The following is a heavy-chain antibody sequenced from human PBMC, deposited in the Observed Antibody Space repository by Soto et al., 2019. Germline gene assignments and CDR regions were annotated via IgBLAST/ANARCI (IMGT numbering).Heavy chain of an antibody. CDR3: ARVPGIVLVLTKHPFGAAFDL. V-gene: IGHV1-69*06. J-gene: IGHJ5*02. CDR1: GGTFNSYT. Sequence: QVQLVQSGAEVKKPGSSVKVSCKASGGTFNSYTITWVRPAPGQGLEWMGGITTIFIRTNYAQKFQDRVNITADKSTKTAFMELRNLTSDETAVYYWARVPGIVLVLTKHPFGAAFDLWGEGALVTVSS. CDR2: ITTIFIRT. D-gene: IGHD2-8*02.